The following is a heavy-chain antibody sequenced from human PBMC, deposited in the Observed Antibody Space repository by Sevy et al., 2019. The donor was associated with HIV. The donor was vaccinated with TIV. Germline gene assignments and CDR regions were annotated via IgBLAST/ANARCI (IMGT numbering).Heavy chain of an antibody. CDR2: IKPDGSEK. J-gene: IGHJ3*02. CDR1: GFSFSWYW. D-gene: IGHD3-10*01. Sequence: GGSLRLSCAASGFSFSWYWMSWVRQTPEKGLEWVANIKPDGSEKNYVDSVKGRFTVSRDNAKNSLYLQMNRLRVEDTAGYYCASKGGSRPNVAFDTWGQGTMVTVSS. CDR3: ASKGGSRPNVAFDT. V-gene: IGHV3-7*01.